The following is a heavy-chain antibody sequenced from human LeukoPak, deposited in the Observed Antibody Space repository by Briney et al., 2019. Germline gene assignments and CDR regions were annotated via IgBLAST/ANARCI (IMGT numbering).Heavy chain of an antibody. CDR1: GFTFNSYW. D-gene: IGHD3-10*01. Sequence: PGGSLRLSRAASGFTFNSYWMSWVRQAPGKGLEWVANIDPDGSEKQYGDSVKGRFTTSRDNAKNSLYLQMNSLRAEDTAIYYCARIYYFGDNNWRYFDNWGQGTLVTVSS. CDR3: ARIYYFGDNNWRYFDN. J-gene: IGHJ4*02. CDR2: IDPDGSEK. V-gene: IGHV3-7*01.